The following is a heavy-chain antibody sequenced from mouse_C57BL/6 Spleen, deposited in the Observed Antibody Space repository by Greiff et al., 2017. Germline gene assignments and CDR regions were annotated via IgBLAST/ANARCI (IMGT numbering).Heavy chain of an antibody. V-gene: IGHV1-26*01. CDR1: GYTFTDYY. CDR2: INPNNGGT. J-gene: IGHJ1*03. Sequence: EVQLQQSRPELVKPGASVKISCKASGYTFTDYYMNWVKQSHGKSLEWIGDINPNNGGTSYNQKFKGKATLTVDTSSSTAYMELRSLTSEDSAVYYCARSHYGSSYGYFDVWGTGTTVTVSS. D-gene: IGHD1-1*01. CDR3: ARSHYGSSYGYFDV.